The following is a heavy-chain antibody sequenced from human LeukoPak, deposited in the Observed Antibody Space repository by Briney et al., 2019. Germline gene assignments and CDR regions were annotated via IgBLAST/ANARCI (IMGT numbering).Heavy chain of an antibody. CDR3: ARKMMYSSSWYGFGGNYYYYYYMDV. Sequence: GGSLRLSCAASGFTVSSNYMSWVRQAPGKGLEWVSVIYSGGSTYYADSVKGRFTISRDNAKNSLYLQMNSLRAEDTAVYYCARKMMYSSSWYGFGGNYYYYYYMDVWGKGTTVTVSS. CDR1: GFTVSSNY. V-gene: IGHV3-66*01. D-gene: IGHD6-13*01. J-gene: IGHJ6*03. CDR2: IYSGGST.